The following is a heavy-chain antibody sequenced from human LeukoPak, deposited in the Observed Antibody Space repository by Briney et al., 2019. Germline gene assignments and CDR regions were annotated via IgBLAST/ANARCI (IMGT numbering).Heavy chain of an antibody. J-gene: IGHJ6*02. D-gene: IGHD2-2*02. CDR1: GYTSTSYG. V-gene: IGHV1-18*04. Sequence: ASVKISCKASGYTSTSYGISWGRRAPGQGVEGRGGRSAYNGNKNYEKKLERRGTITTDTYTSTAYMELRILRSDDTGVYYSARDGDCSSTGRYKIFYCYGMDVWGQGTTVTVSS. CDR2: RSAYNGNK. CDR3: ARDGDCSSTGRYKIFYCYGMDV.